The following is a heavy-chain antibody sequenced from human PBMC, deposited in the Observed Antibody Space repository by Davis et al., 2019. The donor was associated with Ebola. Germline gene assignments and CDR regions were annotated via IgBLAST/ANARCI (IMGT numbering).Heavy chain of an antibody. CDR1: GFTFSSYA. J-gene: IGHJ5*02. D-gene: IGHD6-13*01. V-gene: IGHV3-23*01. CDR3: ARAIAAAGYNWFDP. CDR2: ISGSGGST. Sequence: GESLKISCAASGFTFSSYAMSWVRQAPGKGLEWVSAISGSGGSTYYADSVKGRFTISRDNSKKTLYLQMNSLRAEDTAVYYCARAIAAAGYNWFDPWGQGTLVTVSS.